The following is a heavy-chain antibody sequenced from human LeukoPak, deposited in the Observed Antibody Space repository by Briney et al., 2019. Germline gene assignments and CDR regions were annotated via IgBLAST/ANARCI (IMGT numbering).Heavy chain of an antibody. CDR1: GFTLSSHW. J-gene: IGHJ4*02. D-gene: IGHD2/OR15-2a*01. V-gene: IGHV3-7*04. Sequence: PGGSLRLSCAASGFTLSSHWMSWVRQAPGKGLEWVANIKQGGSEQYYVDSVKGRFSISRDNAKNSLDLEMNSLRAEDTAVYYCARGGWFSEFWGQGAQVTVSS. CDR2: IKQGGSEQ. CDR3: ARGGWFSEF.